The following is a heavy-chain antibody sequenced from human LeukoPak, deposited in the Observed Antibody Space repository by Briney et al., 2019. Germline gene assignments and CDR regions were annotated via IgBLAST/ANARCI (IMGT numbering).Heavy chain of an antibody. CDR2: ISLNSAAI. J-gene: IGHJ6*02. CDR1: GFAFSTYS. V-gene: IGHV3-21*01. D-gene: IGHD2-15*01. Sequence: GGSLRLSCAASGFAFSTYSMNWVRQPPGKGLKWVASISLNSAAIYYAHSVKGRFTISRDNAKNSLDLQMDSLRAEDTAVYYCTKHIATDATTPFYCGMDVWGQGTTVTVSS. CDR3: TKHIATDATTPFYCGMDV.